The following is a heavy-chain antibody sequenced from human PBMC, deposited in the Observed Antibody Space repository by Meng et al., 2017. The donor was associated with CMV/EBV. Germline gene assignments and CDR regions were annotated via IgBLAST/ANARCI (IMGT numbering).Heavy chain of an antibody. J-gene: IGHJ4*02. CDR3: ARRRTGTTPLDY. CDR2: IYHSGST. Sequence: CAGSGGSISSSNWWSWVRQPPGKGLEWIGEIYHSGSTNYNPSLKSRVTISVDKSKNQFSLKLSSVTAADTAVYYCARRRTGTTPLDYWGQGTLVTVSS. V-gene: IGHV4-4*02. D-gene: IGHD1-1*01. CDR1: GGSISSSNW.